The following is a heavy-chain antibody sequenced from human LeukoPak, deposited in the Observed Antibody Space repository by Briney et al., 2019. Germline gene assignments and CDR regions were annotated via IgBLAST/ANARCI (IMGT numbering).Heavy chain of an antibody. D-gene: IGHD4-23*01. V-gene: IGHV3-30*18. CDR3: AKIDYGGNWRSDAFDI. J-gene: IGHJ3*02. CDR2: ISYEGSNK. CDR1: GFTFSSYG. Sequence: GGSLRLSCAASGFTFSSYGMHWVRQAPGKGLEWVAVISYEGSNKYYADSVKGRFTISRDNSKNTLYLQMNSLRAEDTAEYYCAKIDYGGNWRSDAFDIWGQGTMVTVSS.